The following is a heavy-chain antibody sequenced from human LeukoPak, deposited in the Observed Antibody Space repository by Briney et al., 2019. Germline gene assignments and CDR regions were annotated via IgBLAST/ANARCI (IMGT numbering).Heavy chain of an antibody. Sequence: ASVTASCKASGYTFTSYGISWVRQAPGQGLEWMGWISAYNGNTNYAQKLQGRVTMTTDTSTSTAYMELRSLRSDDTAVYYCAAYYDSSGYDAFDIWGQGTMVTVSS. CDR2: ISAYNGNT. D-gene: IGHD3-22*01. CDR1: GYTFTSYG. V-gene: IGHV1-18*01. CDR3: AAYYDSSGYDAFDI. J-gene: IGHJ3*02.